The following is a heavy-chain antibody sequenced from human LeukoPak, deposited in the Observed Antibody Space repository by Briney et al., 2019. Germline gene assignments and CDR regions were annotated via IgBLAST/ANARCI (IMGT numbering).Heavy chain of an antibody. CDR3: ARSTLYYYDSSGYYSVD. CDR2: IDWDDDK. J-gene: IGHJ4*02. D-gene: IGHD3-22*01. CDR1: GFSLSTSGMC. Sequence: SGPALVKPTQTLTLTCTFSGFSLSTSGMCVSWIRQPPGKALEWLARIDWDDDKYYRTSLKTRLTISKDTSKNQVVLTMTNMDPVDTATYYCARSTLYYYDSSGYYSVDWGQGTLVTVSS. V-gene: IGHV2-70*11.